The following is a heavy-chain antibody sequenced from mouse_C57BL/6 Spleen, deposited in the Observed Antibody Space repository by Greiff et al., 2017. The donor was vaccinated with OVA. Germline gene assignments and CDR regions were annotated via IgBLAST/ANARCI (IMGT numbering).Heavy chain of an antibody. D-gene: IGHD4-1*01. Sequence: QVQLQQPGAELVMPGASVKLSCKASGYTFTSYWMHWVKQRPGQGLEWIGEIDPSDSYTNYNQKFKGKSTLTVDKSSSTAYMQLRSLTSADSAGYYWARSWDWYFDVWGTGTTVTVSS. CDR1: GYTFTSYW. CDR3: ARSWDWYFDV. CDR2: IDPSDSYT. V-gene: IGHV1-69*01. J-gene: IGHJ1*03.